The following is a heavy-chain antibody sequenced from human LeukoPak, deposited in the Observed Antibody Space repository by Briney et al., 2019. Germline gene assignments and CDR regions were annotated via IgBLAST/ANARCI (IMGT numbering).Heavy chain of an antibody. Sequence: SETLSLTCTVSGGSISSYYWSWIRQPPGKGLEWIRYIYYSWSTNYNPSMKSRVTISVDASKNQFSLKLSSVTAADTAVYYCARDGLDRYYYGMDVWGQGTTVTVSS. CDR2: IYYSWST. CDR3: ARDGLDRYYYGMDV. CDR1: GGSISSYY. V-gene: IGHV4-59*01. J-gene: IGHJ6*02. D-gene: IGHD3-9*01.